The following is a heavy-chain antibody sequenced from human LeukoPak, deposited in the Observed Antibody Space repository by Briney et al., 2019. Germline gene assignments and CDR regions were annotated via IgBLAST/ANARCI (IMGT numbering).Heavy chain of an antibody. V-gene: IGHV1-69*13. D-gene: IGHD3-9*01. CDR2: IIPIFGTA. CDR3: ARDRRDYYDILTGYYDC. CDR1: GGTFSSYA. J-gene: IGHJ4*02. Sequence: SVKVSCKASGGTFSSYAISWVRQAPGQGLEWMGGIIPIFGTANYAQKFQGRVTITADESTSTAYMELSSLRSEDTAVYYCARDRRDYYDILTGYYDCWGQGTLVTVSS.